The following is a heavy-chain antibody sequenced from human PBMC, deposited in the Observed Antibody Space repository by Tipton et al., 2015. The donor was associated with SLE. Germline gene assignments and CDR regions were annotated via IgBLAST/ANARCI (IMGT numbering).Heavy chain of an antibody. V-gene: IGHV4-31*03. D-gene: IGHD2-2*01. CDR1: GVSIGSGGYY. CDR2: IYYSGTS. J-gene: IGHJ4*02. CDR3: ARDRDSSTTYDY. Sequence: TLSLTCTVSGVSIGSGGYYWSWIRQHPGQGLEYIGYIYYSGTSYCIPSLKSRVTISVDTSKNEFSLRLSSVTAADTAVYYCARDRDSSTTYDYWGQGTLVTVSS.